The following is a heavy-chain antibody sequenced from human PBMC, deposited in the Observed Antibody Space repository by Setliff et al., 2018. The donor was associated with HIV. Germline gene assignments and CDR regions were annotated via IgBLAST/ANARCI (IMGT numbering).Heavy chain of an antibody. D-gene: IGHD3-22*01. CDR3: AREYYYDSSGYYYYYYMDV. V-gene: IGHV1-18*01. J-gene: IGHJ6*03. Sequence: SVKVSCKASGYTFTSYGISWVRQAPGQGLEWMGWISAYNGNTNYAQKLQGRVTMTTDTSTSTAYMELRSLRSDDTAVYYCAREYYYDSSGYYYYYYMDVWGKGTTVTVSS. CDR1: GYTFTSYG. CDR2: ISAYNGNT.